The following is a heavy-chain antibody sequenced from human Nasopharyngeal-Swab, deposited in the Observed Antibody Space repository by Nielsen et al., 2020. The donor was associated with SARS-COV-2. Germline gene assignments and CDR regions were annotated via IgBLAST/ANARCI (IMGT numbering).Heavy chain of an antibody. V-gene: IGHV3-33*01. Sequence: WIRQPPGKGLEWVAVIWYDGSNKYYADSVKGRFTISRDNSKNTLYLQMNSLRAEDTAVYYCARDRITFGGVIVKGDAFDIWGRGTMVTVSS. D-gene: IGHD3-16*02. J-gene: IGHJ3*02. CDR2: IWYDGSNK. CDR3: ARDRITFGGVIVKGDAFDI.